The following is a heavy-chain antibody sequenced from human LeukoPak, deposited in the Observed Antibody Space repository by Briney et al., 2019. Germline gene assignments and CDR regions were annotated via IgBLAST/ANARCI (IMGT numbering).Heavy chain of an antibody. Sequence: SVKVSCKASGGTFSNYAISWVRQAPGQGLEWMGGIIPIFGTANYAQKFQGRVTITADKSTSTAYMELSSLRSEDTAVYYCARDRDYYDSSGYYWFDYWGQGTLVTVSS. CDR1: GGTFSNYA. J-gene: IGHJ4*02. V-gene: IGHV1-69*06. CDR3: ARDRDYYDSSGYYWFDY. D-gene: IGHD3-22*01. CDR2: IIPIFGTA.